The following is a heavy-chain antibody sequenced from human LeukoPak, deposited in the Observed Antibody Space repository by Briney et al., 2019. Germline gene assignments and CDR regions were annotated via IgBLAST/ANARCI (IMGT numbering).Heavy chain of an antibody. CDR2: IYYSGST. CDR1: GGSISSSSYY. CDR3: ARDGIVGAYNWFDP. Sequence: SETLSLTCTVSGGSISSSSYYWGWIRQPPGKGLEWIGSIYYSGSTYYNPSLKSRVTISVDTSKNQFSLKLSSVTAADTAVYYCARDGIVGAYNWFDPWGQGTLVTVSS. D-gene: IGHD1-26*01. J-gene: IGHJ5*02. V-gene: IGHV4-39*02.